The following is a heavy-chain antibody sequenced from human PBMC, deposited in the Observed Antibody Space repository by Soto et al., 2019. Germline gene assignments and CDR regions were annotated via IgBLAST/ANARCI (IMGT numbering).Heavy chain of an antibody. V-gene: IGHV5-51*01. CDR2: IFPDDSDT. J-gene: IGHJ3*02. Sequence: PGESLKISCKGSGYNFATYWIGWVRQMPGKGLEWMGIIFPDDSDTKYSPSFQGQVTISADKSISTAYLQWNSLKASDTAMYYCAFPRWTDAFDIWGQGTMVPVSS. CDR3: AFPRWTDAFDI. D-gene: IGHD2-15*01. CDR1: GYNFATYW.